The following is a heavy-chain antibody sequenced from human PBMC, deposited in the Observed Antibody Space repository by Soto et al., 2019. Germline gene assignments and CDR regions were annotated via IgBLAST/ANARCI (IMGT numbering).Heavy chain of an antibody. V-gene: IGHV4-4*07. J-gene: IGHJ6*02. CDR3: AREPLDGMDV. Sequence: QVQLQESGPGLLKPSETLSLTCTVSGGSISGHYWSWIRQSAGKGLEWIGRIYPSGSTDYNPSLNSRVTMSLDMSKNQFSLDLTSVTAADTAVYFCAREPLDGMDVWGQGTNVTVSS. CDR1: GGSISGHY. CDR2: IYPSGST.